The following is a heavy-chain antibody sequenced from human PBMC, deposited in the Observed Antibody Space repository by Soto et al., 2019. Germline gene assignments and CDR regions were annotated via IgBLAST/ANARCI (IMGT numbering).Heavy chain of an antibody. CDR3: ARGSTGDILTGLPGY. V-gene: IGHV3-30-3*01. Sequence: GGSLRLSCAASGFTFSSYAMHWVRQAPGKGLEWVAVISYDGSNKYYADSVKGRFTISRDNSKNTLYLQMNSLRAEDTAVYYCARGSTGDILTGLPGYWSQGTLVTVSS. D-gene: IGHD3-9*01. CDR1: GFTFSSYA. J-gene: IGHJ4*02. CDR2: ISYDGSNK.